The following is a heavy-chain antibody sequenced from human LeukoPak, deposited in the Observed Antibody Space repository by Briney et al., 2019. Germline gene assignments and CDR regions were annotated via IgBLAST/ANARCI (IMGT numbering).Heavy chain of an antibody. CDR1: GFTFSSYA. Sequence: GGSLTLSCSASGFTFSSYAVSWVRQTPGRGLEWVSGISGSGGSTYYADSVKGRFTISRDNSKSTLYLQINSLRAEDTAVYYCARDLSSPGYFFDYWGQGTLVSVSS. CDR2: ISGSGGST. V-gene: IGHV3-23*01. D-gene: IGHD6-6*01. J-gene: IGHJ4*02. CDR3: ARDLSSPGYFFDY.